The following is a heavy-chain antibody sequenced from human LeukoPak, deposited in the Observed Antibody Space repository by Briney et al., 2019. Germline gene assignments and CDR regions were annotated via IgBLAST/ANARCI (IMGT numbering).Heavy chain of an antibody. V-gene: IGHV3-30*03. D-gene: IGHD1-26*01. CDR1: GFTFSRSW. CDR3: ARGNSGSYSQDWFDP. CDR2: ISYDGSNK. J-gene: IGHJ5*02. Sequence: PGGSLRLSCAASGFTFSRSWMHWVRQAPGKGLEWVTIISYDGSNKYYADSVKGRFTISRDNAKNSLYLQMNSLRDDDMALYYCARGNSGSYSQDWFDPWGQGTLVTVSS.